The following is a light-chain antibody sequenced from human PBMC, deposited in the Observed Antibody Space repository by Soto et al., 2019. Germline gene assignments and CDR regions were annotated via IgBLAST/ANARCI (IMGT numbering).Light chain of an antibody. J-gene: IGKJ1*01. Sequence: EIVMTQSPATLSVSPGGRATLSCRASQSISDTLAWYQQKPGRAPRLLIYGASSRATGIPDRFSGSGSGTDFTLTISSLEPEDFAVYYCQQLSNWPPWTFGLGTKVDIK. CDR1: QSISDT. CDR2: GAS. V-gene: IGKV3-11*01. CDR3: QQLSNWPPWT.